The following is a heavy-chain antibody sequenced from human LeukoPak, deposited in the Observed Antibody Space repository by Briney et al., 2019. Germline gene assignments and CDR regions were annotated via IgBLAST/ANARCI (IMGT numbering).Heavy chain of an antibody. J-gene: IGHJ4*02. V-gene: IGHV1-18*01. D-gene: IGHD3-9*01. Sequence: GGSLRLSCAASGYTFTSYGISWVRQAPGQGLEWMGWISAYNGNTNYAQKLQGRVTMTTDTSTSTAYMELRSLRSDDTAVYYCARGGTYYDILTGYYIGYYFDYWGQGTLVTVSS. CDR1: GYTFTSYG. CDR2: ISAYNGNT. CDR3: ARGGTYYDILTGYYIGYYFDY.